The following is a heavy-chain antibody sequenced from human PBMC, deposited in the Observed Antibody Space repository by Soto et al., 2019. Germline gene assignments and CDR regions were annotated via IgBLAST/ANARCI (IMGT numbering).Heavy chain of an antibody. V-gene: IGHV4-4*02. Sequence: SETLSLTCAVTGGSISSTNWWSWVRQSPGKGLEWIGEIYHLGSTDYNPSLRGRVTISVDKSNNQFSLKMRYLTAADTAVYYCARVLFGRGNWFDPWGQGTLVT. D-gene: IGHD3-3*01. CDR2: IYHLGST. J-gene: IGHJ5*02. CDR3: ARVLFGRGNWFDP. CDR1: GGSISSTNW.